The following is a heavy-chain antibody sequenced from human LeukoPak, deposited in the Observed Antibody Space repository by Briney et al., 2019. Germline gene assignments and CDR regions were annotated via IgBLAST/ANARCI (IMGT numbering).Heavy chain of an antibody. CDR3: ARGSRRSWFDP. CDR2: MNPNSGNT. Sequence: ASVKVSCKASGYTFTSYDINWVRQATGQGLEWMGWMNPNSGNTGYAQKFQGRVTMTRNTSIGTAYMELSSLRSEDTAAYYCARGSRRSWFDPWGQGTLVTVSS. J-gene: IGHJ5*02. V-gene: IGHV1-8*01. CDR1: GYTFTSYD.